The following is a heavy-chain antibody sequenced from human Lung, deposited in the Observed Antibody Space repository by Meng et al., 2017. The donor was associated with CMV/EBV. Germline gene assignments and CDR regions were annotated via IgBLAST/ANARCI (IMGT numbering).Heavy chain of an antibody. D-gene: IGHD5-18*01. J-gene: IGHJ4*02. CDR1: SYTFPDYI. Sequence: SCKASSYTFPDYILHWVRQAPGQGLEWMGWINPNPGVAHYSQRFQGRVTMTGDTSITTVFMQLSGLRSDDTAVYFCARNSYGYRFDYWGQGTLVTVSS. V-gene: IGHV1-2*02. CDR2: INPNPGVA. CDR3: ARNSYGYRFDY.